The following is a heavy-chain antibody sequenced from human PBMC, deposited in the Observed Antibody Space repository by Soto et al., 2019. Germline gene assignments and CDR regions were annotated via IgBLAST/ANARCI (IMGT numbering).Heavy chain of an antibody. V-gene: IGHV3-15*01. Sequence: EVQLVESGGGLVKPGGSLRLSCAASGFTFSNAWMSWVRQAPGKGLEWVGRIKSKTDGGTTDYAAPVKGRFTISRDDSKNTLYLQMNSLKTEDTAVYHCTTAYSSGWYYFDYWGQGTLVTVSS. CDR1: GFTFSNAW. D-gene: IGHD6-19*01. CDR2: IKSKTDGGTT. CDR3: TTAYSSGWYYFDY. J-gene: IGHJ4*02.